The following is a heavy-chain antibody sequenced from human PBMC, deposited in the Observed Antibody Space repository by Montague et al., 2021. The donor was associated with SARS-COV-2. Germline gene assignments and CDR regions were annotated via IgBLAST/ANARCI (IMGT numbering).Heavy chain of an antibody. Sequence: SETLSLTCTVSGGSISSSSYYWGWIRQPPGKGLEWIGSIYYSGSTYYNPSLKSRVTISVDTSKNQFSLKLSSVTAADTAVCYCARERYSFSLTRGSTWFDPWGQGTLVTVSS. V-gene: IGHV4-39*07. CDR2: IYYSGST. CDR1: GGSISSSSYY. D-gene: IGHD3-9*01. J-gene: IGHJ5*02. CDR3: ARERYSFSLTRGSTWFDP.